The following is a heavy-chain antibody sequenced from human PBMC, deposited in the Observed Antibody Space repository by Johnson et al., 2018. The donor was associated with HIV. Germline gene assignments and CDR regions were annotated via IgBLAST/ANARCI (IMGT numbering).Heavy chain of an antibody. CDR3: AREVDAFDM. V-gene: IGHV3-30*03. CDR2: ISYDGSNK. J-gene: IGHJ3*02. Sequence: VQLVESGGGVVQPWRSLRLSCAASGFTFSSYGMHWVRQAPGKGLEWVAVISYDGSNKYYVDSVKGRFTISRDNAKNSLYLQMNSLRAEDTAVYYCAREVDAFDMWGQGTMVTVSS. CDR1: GFTFSSYG.